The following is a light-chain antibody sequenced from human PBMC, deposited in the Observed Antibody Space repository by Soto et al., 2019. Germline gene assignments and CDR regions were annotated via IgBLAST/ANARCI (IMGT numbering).Light chain of an antibody. J-gene: IGLJ1*01. V-gene: IGLV2-8*01. CDR3: SAHAGSDDPIV. CDR2: DVN. CDR1: SSDVGGYPF. Sequence: QSVLTQPPSASGSPGQSVTISCTGTSSDVGGYPFVSWYQQHPGKAPKVLIYDVNKRPSGVPDRFSGTKSGNTASLTVSGLQAEDEADYYCSAHAGSDDPIVVGTGTKVTVL.